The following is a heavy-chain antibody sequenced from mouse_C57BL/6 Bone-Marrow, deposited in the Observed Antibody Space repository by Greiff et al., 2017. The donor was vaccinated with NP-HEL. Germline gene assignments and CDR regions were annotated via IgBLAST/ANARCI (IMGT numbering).Heavy chain of an antibody. Sequence: VQLQQSGAELVRPGASVKLSCTASGFTITDYYMHWVKQRPEQGLEWIGRIDPEDGDTEYAPKFQGKATMTADTSSNTAYLQLSSLTAVDTGVYYCTTEDGSGYGGQGTTLTVSS. CDR3: TTEDGSGY. CDR1: GFTITDYY. V-gene: IGHV14-1*01. J-gene: IGHJ2*01. CDR2: IDPEDGDT. D-gene: IGHD1-1*02.